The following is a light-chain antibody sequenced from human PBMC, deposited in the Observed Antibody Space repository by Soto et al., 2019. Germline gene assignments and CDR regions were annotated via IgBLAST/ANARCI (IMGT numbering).Light chain of an antibody. CDR1: QSVSSSY. J-gene: IGKJ4*01. Sequence: EIVLTQSPGTLSLSPGERATLSCRASQSVSSSYLAWYQQKPGQAPRLLIYGASSRATGIPDRFSGSGSGTAFTLTISRLEPEDFAVYYCQQYRSSSLTFGGGTKVEIK. V-gene: IGKV3-20*01. CDR3: QQYRSSSLT. CDR2: GAS.